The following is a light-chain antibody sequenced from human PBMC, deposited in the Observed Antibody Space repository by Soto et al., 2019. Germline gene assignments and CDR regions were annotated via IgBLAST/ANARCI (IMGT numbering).Light chain of an antibody. Sequence: QSVLTQPASVSGSPGQSITISCTGTSSDVGAYKFVSWYQHHPGKAPKLIIYDVTTRPSGVSNRFSGSKSGDTASLTISGLQFEYEADYYCSSFTSSSTYVFGTGTKVTVL. CDR2: DVT. J-gene: IGLJ1*01. CDR1: SSDVGAYKF. V-gene: IGLV2-14*03. CDR3: SSFTSSSTYV.